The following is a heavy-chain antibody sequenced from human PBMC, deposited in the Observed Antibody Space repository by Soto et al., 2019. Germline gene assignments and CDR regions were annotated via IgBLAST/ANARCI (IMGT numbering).Heavy chain of an antibody. J-gene: IGHJ3*02. CDR2: ISGSGGST. Sequence: PGGSLRLSCAASGFTFSSYAMSWVRQAPGKGLEWVSAISGSGGSTYYADSVKGRFTISRDNSKNTLYLQMNSLRAEDTAVYYCAKEDIVLVPAAALDTLEAFEIWGQGTMVTVSS. D-gene: IGHD2-2*01. CDR3: AKEDIVLVPAAALDTLEAFEI. V-gene: IGHV3-23*01. CDR1: GFTFSSYA.